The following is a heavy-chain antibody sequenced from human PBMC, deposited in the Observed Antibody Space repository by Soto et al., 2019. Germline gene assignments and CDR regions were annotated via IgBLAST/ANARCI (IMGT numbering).Heavy chain of an antibody. CDR2: ISGYNGNT. CDR3: ARGDVYDSSGTDYYGMDV. D-gene: IGHD3-22*01. J-gene: IGHJ6*02. V-gene: IGHV1-18*03. Sequence: ASVKVSCKASGYTFTSYGISWVRQAPGQGLEWMGWISGYNGNTNYAQKLQGRVTMTTDTSTSTAYMELRSLRSDDMAVYYCARGDVYDSSGTDYYGMDVWGQGTTVTVSS. CDR1: GYTFTSYG.